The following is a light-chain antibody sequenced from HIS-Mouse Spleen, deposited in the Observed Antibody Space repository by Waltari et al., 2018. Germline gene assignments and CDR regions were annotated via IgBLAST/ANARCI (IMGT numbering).Light chain of an antibody. CDR2: QDS. CDR3: QAWDSSTDVV. CDR1: KLGDKY. J-gene: IGLJ2*01. Sequence: SYELTQPPSVSVSPGQTASITCSGDKLGDKYACWYQQKPGQSPVLVIYQDSKRPSGIPERFPGSNSGNTATLTIGGTQAMDEADYYCQAWDSSTDVVFGGGTKLTVL. V-gene: IGLV3-1*01.